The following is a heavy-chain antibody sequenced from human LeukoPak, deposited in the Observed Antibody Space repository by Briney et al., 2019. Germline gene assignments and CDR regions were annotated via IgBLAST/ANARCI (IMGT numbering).Heavy chain of an antibody. J-gene: IGHJ4*02. CDR1: GGSFSGYY. CDR2: TYASGNT. Sequence: SETLSLTCAVYGGSFSGYYWSWIRQPPGKGLEWIGYTYASGNTKYNPSFESRVTVSGDRSRNQFSLKLTSVNAADTAVYYCAKRGAIAGFFEFWGQGILVTVSS. D-gene: IGHD2-21*01. V-gene: IGHV4-59*01. CDR3: AKRGAIAGFFEF.